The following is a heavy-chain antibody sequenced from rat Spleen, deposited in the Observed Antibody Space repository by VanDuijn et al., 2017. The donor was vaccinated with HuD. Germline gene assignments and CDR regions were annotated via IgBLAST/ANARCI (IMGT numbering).Heavy chain of an antibody. Sequence: EVQLVESGGGLVQPGRSLKLSCAASGFTFSSYYMAWVRQAPTKGLEWVASISPSGGSLYYRDSVKGRFTISRDPAQNTLYLQMNSLRSEDTATYYCTRGGYFRHWGQGVMVTVSS. J-gene: IGHJ2*01. CDR1: GFTFSSYY. D-gene: IGHD2-5*01. V-gene: IGHV5-27*01. CDR2: ISPSGGSL. CDR3: TRGGYFRH.